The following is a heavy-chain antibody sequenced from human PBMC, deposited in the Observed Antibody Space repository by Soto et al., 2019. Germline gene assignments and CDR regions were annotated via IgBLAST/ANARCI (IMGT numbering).Heavy chain of an antibody. CDR2: ISYDGSNI. CDR3: ARGLRVAAAGTIRFDP. D-gene: IGHD6-13*01. Sequence: GGSLRLSCATSGFTFSNYGMNWIRQAPGKGLEWVAFISYDGSNIHFPDSVKGRFTISRDNPKNTLHLQMNSLRADDTAVYYCARGLRVAAAGTIRFDPWGQGTLVTVSS. J-gene: IGHJ5*02. CDR1: GFTFSNYG. V-gene: IGHV3-30*03.